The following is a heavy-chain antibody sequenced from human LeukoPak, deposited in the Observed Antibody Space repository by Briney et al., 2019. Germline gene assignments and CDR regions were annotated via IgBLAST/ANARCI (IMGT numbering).Heavy chain of an antibody. J-gene: IGHJ4*02. CDR2: IKQDGSEK. CDR3: ARDPWPYDSSGYYYGDNFDY. CDR1: GFTFSSYT. Sequence: GGSLRLSCAASGFTFSSYTMHWVRQAPGKGLEWVANIKQDGSEKYYVDSVKGRFTISRDNAKNSLYLQMNSLRAEDTAVYYCARDPWPYDSSGYYYGDNFDYWGQGTLVTVSS. V-gene: IGHV3-7*03. D-gene: IGHD3-22*01.